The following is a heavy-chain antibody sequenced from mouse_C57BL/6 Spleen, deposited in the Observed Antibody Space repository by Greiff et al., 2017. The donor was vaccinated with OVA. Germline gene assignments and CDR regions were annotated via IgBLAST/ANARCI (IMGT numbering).Heavy chain of an antibody. D-gene: IGHD1-1*01. CDR2: IYPGDGDT. CDR3: ANGLLAGDFDY. Sequence: QVQLQQSGAELVKPGASVKISCKASGYAFSSYWMNWVKQRPGKGLEWIGQIYPGDGDTKYNGKFKGKAKLTADKSASSAYMQLSSLTSEDSAVYFCANGLLAGDFDYWGQGTTLTVSS. J-gene: IGHJ2*01. V-gene: IGHV1-80*01. CDR1: GYAFSSYW.